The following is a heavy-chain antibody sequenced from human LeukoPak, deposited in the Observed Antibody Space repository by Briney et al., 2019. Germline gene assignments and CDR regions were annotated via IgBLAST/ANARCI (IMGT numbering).Heavy chain of an antibody. V-gene: IGHV6-1*01. CDR2: TYYRSKWYN. CDR3: ARDKGWVAAAEYSYFDY. Sequence: SQTLSLTCAISGDSVSSNSAAWNWIRQSPSRGLEWLGSTYYRSKWYNDYAVSVKSRITINPDTSKNQFSLQLNSVTPEDTAVYYCARDKGWVAAAEYSYFDYWGQGTLVTVSS. CDR1: GDSVSSNSAA. D-gene: IGHD6-13*01. J-gene: IGHJ4*02.